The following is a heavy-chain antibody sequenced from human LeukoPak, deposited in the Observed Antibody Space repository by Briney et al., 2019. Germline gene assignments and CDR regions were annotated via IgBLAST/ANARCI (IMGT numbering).Heavy chain of an antibody. V-gene: IGHV1-69*04. J-gene: IGHJ6*02. CDR1: GGTFSSYA. Sequence: SVKVSCKASGGTFSSYAISWVRQAPGQGLEWMGRIIPILGIANYAQKFQGRVTITADKSTSTAYMELSSLRSEGTAVYYCARAPTTNDYYYYYGMDVWGQGTTVTVSS. CDR2: IIPILGIA. CDR3: ARAPTTNDYYYYYGMDV. D-gene: IGHD4-17*01.